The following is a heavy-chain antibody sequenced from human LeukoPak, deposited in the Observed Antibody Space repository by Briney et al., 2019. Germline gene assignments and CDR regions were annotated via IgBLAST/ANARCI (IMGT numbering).Heavy chain of an antibody. CDR1: GFTFSNYW. J-gene: IGHJ2*01. CDR2: INSDGSST. V-gene: IGHV3-74*01. CDR3: VREMRVIGFDL. D-gene: IGHD3-22*01. Sequence: GGSLRLSCAASGFTFSNYWMRWVRQAPGKGLVWVSRINSDGSSTRYADSVKGRFTISRDNAKDTLSLRMNSLRAEDTAVYYCVREMRVIGFDLWGRGTLVTVSS.